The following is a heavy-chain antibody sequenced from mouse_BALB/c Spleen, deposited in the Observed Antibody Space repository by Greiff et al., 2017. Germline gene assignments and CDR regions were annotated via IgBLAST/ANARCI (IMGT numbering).Heavy chain of an antibody. CDR3: ARGNPYYFDY. V-gene: IGHV1S56*01. CDR2: IYPGNVNT. Sequence: QVQLQQSGPELVKPGASVRISCKASGYTFTSYNIHWVKQRPGQGLEWIGWIYPGNVNTKYNEKFKGKATLTADKSSSTAYMQRSSLTSEDSAVYFCARGNPYYFDYWGQGTTLTVSS. CDR1: GYTFTSYN. J-gene: IGHJ2*01. D-gene: IGHD2-1*01.